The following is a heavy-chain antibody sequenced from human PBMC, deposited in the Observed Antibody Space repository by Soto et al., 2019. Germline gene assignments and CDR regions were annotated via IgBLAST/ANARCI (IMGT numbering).Heavy chain of an antibody. J-gene: IGHJ3*02. D-gene: IGHD4-17*01. Sequence: GGSLRLSCAASGFTFSSYGMHWVRQAPGKGLEWVALISYDGSNKYYADSVKGRFTISRDNSRNTLYLQMNSLRAEDTAVYYCARDLLVTVTTDWTASDAFDIWGQGTMVTVSS. V-gene: IGHV3-30*03. CDR3: ARDLLVTVTTDWTASDAFDI. CDR2: ISYDGSNK. CDR1: GFTFSSYG.